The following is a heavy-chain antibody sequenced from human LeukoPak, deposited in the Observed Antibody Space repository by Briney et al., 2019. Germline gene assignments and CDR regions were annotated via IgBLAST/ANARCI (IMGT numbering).Heavy chain of an antibody. CDR3: AELGITMIGGV. Sequence: GGSLRLSCAASGFTFSNTWMSWVCQAPGKGLEWVSYISSSGSTIYYADSVKGRFTISRDNAKNSLYLQMNSLRAEDTAVYYCAELGITMIGGVWGKGTTVTISS. CDR2: ISSSGSTI. V-gene: IGHV3-11*04. D-gene: IGHD3-10*02. J-gene: IGHJ6*04. CDR1: GFTFSNTW.